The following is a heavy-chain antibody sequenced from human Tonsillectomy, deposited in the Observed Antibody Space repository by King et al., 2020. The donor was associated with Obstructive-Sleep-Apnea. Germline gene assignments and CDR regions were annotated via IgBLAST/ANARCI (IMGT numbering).Heavy chain of an antibody. CDR1: GFPFDDYA. CDR3: AKDFYRIAVAGTFLPDY. Sequence: QLVESGGVVVQPGGSLRLSCTTSGFPFDDYAMHWVRQAPGKGLEWVSLINWSGDSPYYADSVKGRFTISRDNSKNSLFLQMNSLRAEDTAFYYCAKDFYRIAVAGTFLPDYWGQGTLVTVSS. CDR2: INWSGDSP. J-gene: IGHJ4*02. D-gene: IGHD6-19*01. V-gene: IGHV3-43D*03.